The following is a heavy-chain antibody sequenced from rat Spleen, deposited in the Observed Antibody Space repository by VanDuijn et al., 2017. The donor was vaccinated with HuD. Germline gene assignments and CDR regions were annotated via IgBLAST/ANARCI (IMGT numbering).Heavy chain of an antibody. CDR3: TGGEEAIGGY. CDR1: GFTFNNYW. V-gene: IGHV5-31*01. J-gene: IGHJ2*01. Sequence: EVQLVESGGGLVQPGRSLKLSCVASGFTFNNYWMTWIRRAPGKGLEWISSISNTGDNTYYPDSVKGRFTISRDNAKSTLYLQMNSLRSEDTATYYCTGGEEAIGGYWGQGVMVTVSS. CDR2: ISNTGDNT. D-gene: IGHD1-11*01.